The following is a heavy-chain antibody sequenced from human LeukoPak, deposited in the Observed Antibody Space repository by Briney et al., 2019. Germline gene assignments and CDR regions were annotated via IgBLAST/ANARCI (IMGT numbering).Heavy chain of an antibody. CDR2: SSTYNGNT. J-gene: IGHJ5*02. D-gene: IGHD3-16*01. CDR3: ARVEGGGRRGYWFDP. V-gene: IGHV1-18*01. Sequence: AAVKLSCKASGYIFTSYGISWVRQAPGLGLEWMGWSSTYNGNTNYAQKFQGRVTMTTDTSTSTAYMDLRSLTSDDTAVYYCARVEGGGRRGYWFDPWGQETLVTVSS. CDR1: GYIFTSYG.